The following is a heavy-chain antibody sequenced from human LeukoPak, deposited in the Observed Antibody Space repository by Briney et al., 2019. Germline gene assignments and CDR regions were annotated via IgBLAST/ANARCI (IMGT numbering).Heavy chain of an antibody. Sequence: PEGSLRLSCAASEFTFSTYAMNWVRQAPGKGLAWVTSITGSGGTTYCKNAVKGRFTISRENSKKTMYLQKSSLRGDETAVYYCAKYLPTRGRPDALDVWGQGTTVAVSS. CDR2: ITGSGGTT. D-gene: IGHD2-2*01. CDR1: EFTFSTYA. J-gene: IGHJ6*02. CDR3: AKYLPTRGRPDALDV. V-gene: IGHV3-23*01.